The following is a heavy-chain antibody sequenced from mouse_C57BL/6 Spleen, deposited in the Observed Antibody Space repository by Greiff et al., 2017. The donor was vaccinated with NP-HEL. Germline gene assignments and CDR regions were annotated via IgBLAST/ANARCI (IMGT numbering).Heavy chain of an antibody. CDR2: IDPSDSYT. Sequence: VQLQQPGAELVMPGASVKLSCKASGYTFTSYWMHWVKQRPGQGLEWIGEIDPSDSYTNYNQKFKGKSTLTVDKSSSTAYMQLSSLTSEDSAVYYCARPKKDSSGYEYAMDYWGQGTSVTVAS. CDR1: GYTFTSYW. J-gene: IGHJ4*01. CDR3: ARPKKDSSGYEYAMDY. D-gene: IGHD3-2*02. V-gene: IGHV1-69*01.